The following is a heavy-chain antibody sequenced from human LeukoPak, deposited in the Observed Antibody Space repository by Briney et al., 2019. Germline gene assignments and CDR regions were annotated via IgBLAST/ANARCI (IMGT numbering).Heavy chain of an antibody. J-gene: IGHJ4*02. CDR2: ISSSSSYI. V-gene: IGHV3-21*01. CDR3: AGGRMVRGVSFDY. CDR1: GFTFSSYS. Sequence: GGSLRLSCAASGFTFSSYSMNWVRQAPGKGLEWVSSISSSSSYIYYADSVKGRFTISRDNAKNSLYLQMNSLRAEDTAVYYCAGGRMVRGVSFDYWGQGTLVTVSS. D-gene: IGHD3-10*01.